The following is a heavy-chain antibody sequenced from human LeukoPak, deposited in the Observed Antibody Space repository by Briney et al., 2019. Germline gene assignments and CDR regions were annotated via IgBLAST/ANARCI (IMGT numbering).Heavy chain of an antibody. J-gene: IGHJ4*02. V-gene: IGHV4-4*07. CDR2: IYSSGNT. CDR1: GGSISGYY. CDR3: ARGKYDTSGYYQQFDS. D-gene: IGHD3-22*01. Sequence: SETLSLTCVVSGGSISGYYWNWIRQSAGKGLEWIGRIYSSGNTTYNPSLESRVSMSVETSKKQLSLRLSSVTAADTAVYYCARGKYDTSGYYQQFDSWGQGTLVTVSS.